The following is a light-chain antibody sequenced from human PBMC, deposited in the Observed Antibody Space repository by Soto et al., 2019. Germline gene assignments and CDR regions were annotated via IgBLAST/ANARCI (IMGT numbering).Light chain of an antibody. CDR3: QSYDSSLSGLV. V-gene: IGLV1-40*01. J-gene: IGLJ3*02. CDR1: SSNIGAGYD. Sequence: QSVLTQPPSVSGAPGQRVTISCTGSSSNIGAGYDVHWYQQLPGTAPKLLIYGNSNRPSGVPDRFSGSKSGTSASLAITGLRAEDEAEYYFQSYDSSLSGLVFGGGTKLTVL. CDR2: GNS.